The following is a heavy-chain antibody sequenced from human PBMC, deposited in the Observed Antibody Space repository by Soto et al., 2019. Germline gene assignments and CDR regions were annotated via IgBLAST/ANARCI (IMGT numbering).Heavy chain of an antibody. CDR1: GVTFSSYA. Sequence: GGSLILSCAASGVTFSSYAMSGVRQAPGKGLEWVSAISGSGGSTYYADSVKGRFTISRDNSKNTLYLQMNSLRAEDTAVYYCAKAVTFGGVIARFDYWGQGTLVTVSS. CDR2: ISGSGGST. CDR3: AKAVTFGGVIARFDY. J-gene: IGHJ4*02. V-gene: IGHV3-23*01. D-gene: IGHD3-16*02.